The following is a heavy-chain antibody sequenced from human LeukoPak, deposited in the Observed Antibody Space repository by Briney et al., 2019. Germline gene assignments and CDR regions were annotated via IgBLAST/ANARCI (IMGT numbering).Heavy chain of an antibody. CDR1: GGSISSDSYY. CDR3: ASRKLWAPVTDS. V-gene: IGHV4-61*02. CDR2: VYSSGST. J-gene: IGHJ5*01. D-gene: IGHD2/OR15-2a*01. Sequence: SQTLSLTCTVSGGSISSDSYYWSWIRQPAGKRLEWIGRVYSSGSTNYNPSLQSRVTISVHTSKNQFSLKLTSVTDADTAVYFCASRKLWAPVTDSWGQGTLVTVSS.